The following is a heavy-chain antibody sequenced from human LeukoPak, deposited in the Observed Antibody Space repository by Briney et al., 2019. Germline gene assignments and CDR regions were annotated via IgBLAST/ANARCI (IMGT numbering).Heavy chain of an antibody. CDR3: AREWAWGFDY. V-gene: IGHV3-30-3*01. CDR2: ISYDGSNK. Sequence: GGSLRLSCAASGFTFSSYAMHWVRQAPGKGLEWVAVISYDGSNKYYADSVKGRFTISRDNSKNTLYLQMNSLRAEDTAVYYCAREWAWGFDYWGQGTLVTVSS. J-gene: IGHJ4*02. D-gene: IGHD1-26*01. CDR1: GFTFSSYA.